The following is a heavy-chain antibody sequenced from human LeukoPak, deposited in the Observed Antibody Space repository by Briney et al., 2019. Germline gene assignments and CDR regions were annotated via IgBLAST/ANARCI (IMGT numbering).Heavy chain of an antibody. D-gene: IGHD4-17*01. Sequence: SETLSLTCTVSGGSITSYYWGWIRHPPGGGLGWIGYIYYSGSTNYNPSLKSRVTISVDTSKNQFSLKLSSVTAADTAVYYCARHGLRASWFDPWGQGTLVTVSS. J-gene: IGHJ5*02. CDR2: IYYSGST. CDR3: ARHGLRASWFDP. V-gene: IGHV4-59*08. CDR1: GGSITSYY.